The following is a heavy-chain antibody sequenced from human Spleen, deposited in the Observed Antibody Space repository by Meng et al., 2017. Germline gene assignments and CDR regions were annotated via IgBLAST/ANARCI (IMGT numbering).Heavy chain of an antibody. V-gene: IGHV4-61*02. CDR2: IYTSGST. Sequence: LRLSCTVSGGSISSGSYYWSWVRQPAGKGLEWIGRIYTSGSTNYNPSLKSRVTISVDTSKNQFSLKLSSVTAADTAVYYCASSITGTLDVNFDYWGQGTQVTVSS. J-gene: IGHJ4*01. D-gene: IGHD1-20*01. CDR3: ASSITGTLDVNFDY. CDR1: GGSISSGSYY.